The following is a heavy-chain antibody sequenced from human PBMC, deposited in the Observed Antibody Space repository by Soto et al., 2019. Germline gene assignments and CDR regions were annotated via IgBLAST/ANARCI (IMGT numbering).Heavy chain of an antibody. Sequence: QLQLQESGPGLVKPSETLSLTCTVSGGSISSSSYYWGWIRQPPGKGLEWRGSIHSSGSTSYNPTLKSRATISVDTSTNQFSLKLSSVTAADTAVYYCARHPLRLKPYYFDYWGQGTLVTVSS. CDR2: IHSSGST. CDR3: ARHPLRLKPYYFDY. D-gene: IGHD4-17*01. CDR1: GGSISSSSYY. V-gene: IGHV4-39*01. J-gene: IGHJ4*02.